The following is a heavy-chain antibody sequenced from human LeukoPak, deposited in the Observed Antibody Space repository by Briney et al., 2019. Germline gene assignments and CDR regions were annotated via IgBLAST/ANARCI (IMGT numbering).Heavy chain of an antibody. V-gene: IGHV3-9*01. CDR2: ISCNSGSI. CDR1: GFTFDDYA. Sequence: GRSLRLSCAASGFTFDDYAMHWVRQAPGKGLEWVSGISCNSGSIGYADSVKGRFTISRDNAKNSLYLQMNSLRAEDTALYYCAKCDNYDILTGHFDYWGQGTLVSVSS. J-gene: IGHJ4*02. CDR3: AKCDNYDILTGHFDY. D-gene: IGHD3-9*01.